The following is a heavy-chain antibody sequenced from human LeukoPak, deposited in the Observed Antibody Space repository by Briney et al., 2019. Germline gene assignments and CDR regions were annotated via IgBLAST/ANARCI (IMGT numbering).Heavy chain of an antibody. J-gene: IGHJ5*02. V-gene: IGHV4-59*01. Sequence: SETLSLTCTVSGGSISSYYWSWIRQPPGKGLEWIGYIYYSGSTNYNPSLKSRVTISVDTSKNQFSLKLSSVTAADTAVYYCARMVVHYYDSSGLFDPWGQGTLVTVSS. D-gene: IGHD3-22*01. CDR1: GGSISSYY. CDR3: ARMVVHYYDSSGLFDP. CDR2: IYYSGST.